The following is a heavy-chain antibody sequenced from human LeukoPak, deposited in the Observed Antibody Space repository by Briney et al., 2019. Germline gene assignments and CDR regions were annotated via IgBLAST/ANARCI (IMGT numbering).Heavy chain of an antibody. V-gene: IGHV3-74*01. J-gene: IGHJ6*03. Sequence: GGSLRLSCAASGFTFSTYWVHWVRQAPGKGLVWVSRINTDGSTTGYADSVKGRFTISRDNSKNTLYLQMNSLRAEDTAVYYCAKRAEYLAAAKTHAFSYMDVWGKGTTVTVSS. CDR1: GFTFSTYW. D-gene: IGHD6-25*01. CDR2: INTDGSTT. CDR3: AKRAEYLAAAKTHAFSYMDV.